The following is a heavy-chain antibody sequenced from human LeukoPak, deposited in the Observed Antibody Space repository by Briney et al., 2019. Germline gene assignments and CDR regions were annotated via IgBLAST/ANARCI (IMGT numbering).Heavy chain of an antibody. CDR2: IIPIFGTA. Sequence: SVKVSCKVSGDTLTELSTHWVRQAPGQGLEWMGGIIPIFGTADYAQKVQGRVTITTDESTSTAYMELSSLRSEDTAVYYCASRELESGWHYHYYMDVWGKGTTVTVSS. V-gene: IGHV1-69*05. D-gene: IGHD1-1*01. CDR1: GDTLTELS. J-gene: IGHJ6*03. CDR3: ASRELESGWHYHYYMDV.